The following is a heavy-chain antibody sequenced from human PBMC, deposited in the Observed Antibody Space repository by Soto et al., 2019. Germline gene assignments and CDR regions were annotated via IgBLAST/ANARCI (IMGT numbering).Heavy chain of an antibody. CDR3: ARGVGEYSSSSSRP. J-gene: IGHJ5*02. CDR2: IKQDESEK. D-gene: IGHD6-6*01. Sequence: GGSLRLSCAASGFTFSGYWMAWVRQAPGKGLEWVASIKQDESEKFYVDSVKGRFTISRDNAKKTVYLQMNGLRAEDTAVYYCARGVGEYSSSSSRPWGQGTLVTVSS. V-gene: IGHV3-7*03. CDR1: GFTFSGYW.